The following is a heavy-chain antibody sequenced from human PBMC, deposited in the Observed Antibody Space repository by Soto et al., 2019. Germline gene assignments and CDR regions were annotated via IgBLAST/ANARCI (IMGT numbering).Heavy chain of an antibody. J-gene: IGHJ6*02. Sequence: GGSLRLSCAASGFTFSSYWMSWVRQSPGKGLEWVANIKQDGSGKYYVDSVKGRFTISRDNAKNSLYLQMNSLRAEDTAVYYCARGKKDNWNYGYYYGMDVWGQGTTVTVSS. CDR1: GFTFSSYW. V-gene: IGHV3-7*03. D-gene: IGHD1-7*01. CDR3: ARGKKDNWNYGYYYGMDV. CDR2: IKQDGSGK.